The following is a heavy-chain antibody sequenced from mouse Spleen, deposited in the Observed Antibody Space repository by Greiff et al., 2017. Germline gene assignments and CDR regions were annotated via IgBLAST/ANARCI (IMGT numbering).Heavy chain of an antibody. CDR2: IDPENGDT. CDR1: GFNIKDDY. J-gene: IGHJ1*01. V-gene: IGHV14-4*01. D-gene: IGHD2-1*01. Sequence: VQLQQSGAELVRPGASVKLSCTASGFNIKDDYMHWVKQRPEQGLEWIGWIDPENGDTEYASKFQGKATITADTSSNTAYLQLSSLTSEDTAVYYCRYYGNYGYFDVWGAGTTVTVSS. CDR3: RYYGNYGYFDV.